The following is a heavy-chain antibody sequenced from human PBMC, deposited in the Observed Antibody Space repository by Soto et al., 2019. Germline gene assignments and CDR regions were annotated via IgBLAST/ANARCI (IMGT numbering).Heavy chain of an antibody. V-gene: IGHV3-74*01. Sequence: EVQLVESGGGLVQPGGSLRLSCAASGFTFSSFWMHWVRQAPGKGLEWVSRTNEDGSTINYADSVKGRFTISRDNAKNDLYRKMNGVRGGDRGVFSCKRDMGGGGGYWGPGTLVTVSS. CDR2: TNEDGSTI. D-gene: IGHD3-16*01. CDR3: KRDMGGGGGY. CDR1: GFTFSSFW. J-gene: IGHJ4*02.